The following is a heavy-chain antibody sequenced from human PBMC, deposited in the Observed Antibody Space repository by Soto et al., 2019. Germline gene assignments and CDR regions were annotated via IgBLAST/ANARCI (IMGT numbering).Heavy chain of an antibody. V-gene: IGHV1-3*01. CDR1: GYTFTNYA. CDR3: ARDQGIPYCGGDCYSDWYFDL. CDR2: LNPGNGNT. Sequence: GASVKVSCKASGYTFTNYAIHWVRQAPGQRLEWMGWLNPGNGNTKYPQKFQGRVTITRDTSASTAYMFLSSLRSEDTAVYYCARDQGIPYCGGDCYSDWYFDLWGRGALVTVSS. D-gene: IGHD2-21*01. J-gene: IGHJ2*01.